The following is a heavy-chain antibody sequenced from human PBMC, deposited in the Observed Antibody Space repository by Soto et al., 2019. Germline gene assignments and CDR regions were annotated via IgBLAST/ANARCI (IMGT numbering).Heavy chain of an antibody. CDR2: ISYDGSNK. Sequence: HPGGSLRLSCAASGFTFSSYGMHWVRQAPGKGLEWVAVISYDGSNKCYADSVKGRFTISRDNSKNTLYLQMNSLRAEDTAVYYCAKAPIGQYCTNRLCYSAYSGQGSLVTVSS. D-gene: IGHD2-8*01. V-gene: IGHV3-30*18. CDR3: AKAPIGQYCTNRLCYSAY. CDR1: GFTFSSYG. J-gene: IGHJ4*02.